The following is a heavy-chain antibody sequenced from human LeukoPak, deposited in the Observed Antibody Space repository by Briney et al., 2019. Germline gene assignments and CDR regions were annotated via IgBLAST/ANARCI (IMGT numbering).Heavy chain of an antibody. D-gene: IGHD1-1*01. J-gene: IGHJ4*02. CDR1: GFTFDDYA. Sequence: GGSLRLSCAASGFTFDDYAMHWVRQAPGKGLEWVSGISWNSGSIGYADSVKGRFTISRDNAKNSLYLQMNSLRAEDTALYYCAKAMWTTATTPFDYWGQGTLVTVSS. V-gene: IGHV3-9*01. CDR2: ISWNSGSI. CDR3: AKAMWTTATTPFDY.